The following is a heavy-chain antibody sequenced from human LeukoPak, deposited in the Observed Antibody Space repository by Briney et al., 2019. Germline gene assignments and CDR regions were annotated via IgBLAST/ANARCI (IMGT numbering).Heavy chain of an antibody. CDR1: GGSISSYY. V-gene: IGHV4-59*01. J-gene: IGHJ6*03. D-gene: IGHD6-25*01. Sequence: SETLSLTRTVSGGSISSYYWSWIRQPPGKGLEWIGYIYYSGSTNYNPSLKSRVTISVDTSKNQFSLKLSSVTAADTAVYYCARATATMDVWGKGTTVTVSS. CDR2: IYYSGST. CDR3: ARATATMDV.